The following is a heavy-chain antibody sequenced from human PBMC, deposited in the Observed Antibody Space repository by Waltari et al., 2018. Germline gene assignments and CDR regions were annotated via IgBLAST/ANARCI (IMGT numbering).Heavy chain of an antibody. CDR3: AKAYYYGSGRNDAFDI. V-gene: IGHV3-9*03. D-gene: IGHD3-10*01. J-gene: IGHJ3*02. CDR2: ISWNSGSI. CDR1: GFTFDDYA. Sequence: EVQLVESGGGLVQPGRSLRLSCAASGFTFDDYAMHWVRQAPGKGLEWVSGISWNSGSIGDADSVKGRFTISRDNAKNSLYLQMNSLRAEDMALYYCAKAYYYGSGRNDAFDIWGQGTMVTVSS.